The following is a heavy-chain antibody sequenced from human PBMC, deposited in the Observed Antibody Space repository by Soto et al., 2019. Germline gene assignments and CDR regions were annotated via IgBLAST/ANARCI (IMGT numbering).Heavy chain of an antibody. Sequence: PGGSLRLSCAASGFSFSDYYMSWVRQAPGKGLEWISYISSDGSTIRYADSVQGRFTISRDNAKSSLYLQMNSLRVEDTAVYYCARRHPHRLDVYYYYYMDVWGRGTTVTVSS. V-gene: IGHV3-11*01. CDR2: ISSDGSTI. CDR1: GFSFSDYY. D-gene: IGHD2-21*01. J-gene: IGHJ6*03. CDR3: ARRHPHRLDVYYYYYMDV.